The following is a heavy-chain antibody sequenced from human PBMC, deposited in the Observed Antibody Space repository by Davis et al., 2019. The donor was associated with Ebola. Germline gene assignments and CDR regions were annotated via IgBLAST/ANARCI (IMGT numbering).Heavy chain of an antibody. CDR2: ITGSGGSR. Sequence: ETLSLTCAVSGGSISSSNWWSWVRQPPGKGLQWVSSITGSGGSRYHADSVKGRFTISRDNSENTLHLQMNSLRADDTAVYYCARRTEVDYWGQGTLVTVSS. V-gene: IGHV3-23*01. J-gene: IGHJ4*02. D-gene: IGHD1/OR15-1a*01. CDR3: ARRTEVDY. CDR1: GGSISSSN.